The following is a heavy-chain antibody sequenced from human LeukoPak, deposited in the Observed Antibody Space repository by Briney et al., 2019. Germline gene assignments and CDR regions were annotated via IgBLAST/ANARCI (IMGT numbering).Heavy chain of an antibody. D-gene: IGHD4-17*01. CDR3: ASNRVTTKPRLDY. CDR2: IYSGGST. J-gene: IGHJ4*02. V-gene: IGHV3-66*01. Sequence: PGGSLRLSCAASGFTVSSNYMSWVRQAPGKGLEWVSVIYSGGSTYYADSVKGRFTISRDNSKNTLYLQMNGLRAEDTAVYYCASNRVTTKPRLDYWGQGTLVTVSS. CDR1: GFTVSSNY.